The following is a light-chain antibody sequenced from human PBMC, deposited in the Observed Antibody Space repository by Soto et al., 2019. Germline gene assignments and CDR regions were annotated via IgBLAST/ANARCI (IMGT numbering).Light chain of an antibody. Sequence: QSVLTQPASVSGSPGQSITISCTGTISDVGTFNYVSCYQQHPGKAPKLMIYDVNNRPSGVSNRFSGSTSGNTASLTISGLQAEDEADYYCRSYTRSSTLYVFRTGTKLTVL. CDR3: RSYTRSSTLYV. CDR2: DVN. CDR1: ISDVGTFNY. J-gene: IGLJ1*01. V-gene: IGLV2-14*01.